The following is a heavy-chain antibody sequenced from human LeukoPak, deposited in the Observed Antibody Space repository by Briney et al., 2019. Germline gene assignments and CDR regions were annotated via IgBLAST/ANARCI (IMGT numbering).Heavy chain of an antibody. CDR1: GFTLSHYW. D-gene: IGHD1-7*01. Sequence: GGSLRLSCTTPGFTLSHYWMNWVRQAPGKGLEWVANIWEDGSQKYYVDSVKGRFTISRDNAKNSLYLQMNSLRAEDTAVYYCARGTSTSKIDYWGQGTLVTVSS. V-gene: IGHV3-7*01. CDR2: IWEDGSQK. CDR3: ARGTSTSKIDY. J-gene: IGHJ4*02.